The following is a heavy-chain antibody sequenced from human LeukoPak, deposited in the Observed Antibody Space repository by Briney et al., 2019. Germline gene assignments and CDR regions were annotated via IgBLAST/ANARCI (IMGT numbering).Heavy chain of an antibody. J-gene: IGHJ3*02. D-gene: IGHD5-18*01. Sequence: PSETLSLTCAVSGGSISSGGYSWSWIRQPPGKGLDWIGYSYHSGSNYYNPSLKSRFTISVDRSKNQFSLKLSSVTAADTAVYYCASANTAKRAFDIWGQGKMVIVSS. CDR3: ASANTAKRAFDI. CDR1: GGSISSGGYS. V-gene: IGHV4-30-2*01. CDR2: SYHSGSN.